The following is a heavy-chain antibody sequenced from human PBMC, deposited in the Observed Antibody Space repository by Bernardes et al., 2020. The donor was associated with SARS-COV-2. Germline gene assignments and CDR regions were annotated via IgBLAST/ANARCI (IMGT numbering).Heavy chain of an antibody. J-gene: IGHJ4*02. Sequence: GGSLRLSCAASGFTFGSYWMSWVRQAPGKGLEWVANIVQHGSDKYYADSVRGRFTISRDNTRNSLYLQMNSLRAEDAAIYYCARAAPTDCSSTTCSLFDHWGQGTVVTVSS. D-gene: IGHD2-2*01. CDR2: IVQHGSDK. CDR3: ARAAPTDCSSTTCSLFDH. V-gene: IGHV3-7*03. CDR1: GFTFGSYW.